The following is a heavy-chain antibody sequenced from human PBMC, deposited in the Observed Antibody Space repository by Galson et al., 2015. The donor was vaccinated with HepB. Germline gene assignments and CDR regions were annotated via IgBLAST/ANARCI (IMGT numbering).Heavy chain of an antibody. J-gene: IGHJ6*02. CDR3: ARDAVGQWLVGVIYYYGMDV. CDR2: ISSSRSNI. CDR1: GFTFSSYS. Sequence: SLRLSCAASGFTFSSYSMHWVRQAPGKGLEWVSSISSSRSNIYYADSVKGRFTISRDNAKNSLYLQMNSLRAEDTAVYYCARDAVGQWLVGVIYYYGMDVWGQGTTVTVSS. V-gene: IGHV3-21*01. D-gene: IGHD6-19*01.